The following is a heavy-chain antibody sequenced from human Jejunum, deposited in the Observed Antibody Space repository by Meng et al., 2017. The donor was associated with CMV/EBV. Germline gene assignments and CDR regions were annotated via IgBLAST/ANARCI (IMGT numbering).Heavy chain of an antibody. CDR1: GDSISNYY. D-gene: IGHD6-6*01. Sequence: QVQLQESGPGLVKPSETMSLTCSVSGDSISNYYWTWIRQPAGKGLEWIGRIYTSGSTNYNPSLKSRVTMSVDTSKNQFSLKLTSVTAADTAVYFCTTDPGIAIRHWGQGTLVTVSS. CDR3: TTDPGIAIRH. V-gene: IGHV4-4*07. CDR2: IYTSGST. J-gene: IGHJ1*01.